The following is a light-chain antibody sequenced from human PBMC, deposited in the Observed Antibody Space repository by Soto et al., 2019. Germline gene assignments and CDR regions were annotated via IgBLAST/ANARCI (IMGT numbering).Light chain of an antibody. Sequence: EIVLTQSPATLSLSPGERATLSCRASQSVSSYLAWCQQKPGQAPRLLIYDASNRATGIPARFSGSGSGTDFTLTISSLEPEDFAVYYWQQRSNWPITFGQGTRLEIK. V-gene: IGKV3-11*01. CDR3: QQRSNWPIT. CDR1: QSVSSY. J-gene: IGKJ5*01. CDR2: DAS.